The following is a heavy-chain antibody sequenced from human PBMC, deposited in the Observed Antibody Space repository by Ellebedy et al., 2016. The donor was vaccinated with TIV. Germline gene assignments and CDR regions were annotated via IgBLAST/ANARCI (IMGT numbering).Heavy chain of an antibody. CDR3: GRGTVGATLIDY. Sequence: GESLKISCAASGFTFDDHTMHWVRQGPGKGLEWVPLIRWDGDITYYADSVKGRFTISRDNSKNSLYLQMNSLTTEDTALYYCGRGTVGATLIDYWGQGTLVTVSS. CDR2: IRWDGDIT. D-gene: IGHD1-26*01. CDR1: GFTFDDHT. J-gene: IGHJ4*02. V-gene: IGHV3-43*01.